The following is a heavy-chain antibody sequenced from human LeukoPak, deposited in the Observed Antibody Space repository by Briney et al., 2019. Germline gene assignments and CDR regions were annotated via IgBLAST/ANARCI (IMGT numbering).Heavy chain of an antibody. CDR3: ARGQGGYDSSGYPFDY. Sequence: SETLSLTCTVSGGSISSYYWSWIRQPAGKGLEWIGRIYTSGSTNYNPSLKSRVTISVDTSKNQFSLKLSSVTAADTAVYYCARGQGGYDSSGYPFDYWGQGTLVTVSS. CDR2: IYTSGST. V-gene: IGHV4-4*07. D-gene: IGHD3-22*01. CDR1: GGSISSYY. J-gene: IGHJ4*02.